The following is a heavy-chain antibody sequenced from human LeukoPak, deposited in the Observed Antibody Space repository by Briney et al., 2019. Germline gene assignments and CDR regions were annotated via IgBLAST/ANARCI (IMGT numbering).Heavy chain of an antibody. Sequence: SETLSLTCAVYGGSFSGYYWSWIRQPPGKGLEWIGEINHSGSTNYNPSLKSRVTISVDTSKNQFSLKVSSVTAADTAVYYCARVSGAAVGTDYMDVWGKGTTVTVSS. CDR1: GGSFSGYY. V-gene: IGHV4-34*01. CDR3: ARVSGAAVGTDYMDV. D-gene: IGHD6-13*01. J-gene: IGHJ6*03. CDR2: INHSGST.